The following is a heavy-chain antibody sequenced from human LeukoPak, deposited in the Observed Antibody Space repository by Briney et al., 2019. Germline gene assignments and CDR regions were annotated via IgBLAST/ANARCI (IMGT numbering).Heavy chain of an antibody. D-gene: IGHD6-19*01. CDR3: ARQQYSSGWPTFDY. J-gene: IGHJ4*02. Sequence: SETLSLTCTVSGGSISSYYWSWIRQPPGKGLEWIGYIYCSGSTNYNPSLKRRVTISVDTSKNQFSLKLSSVTAADTAVYYCARQQYSSGWPTFDYWGQGTLVTVSS. CDR1: GGSISSYY. V-gene: IGHV4-59*08. CDR2: IYCSGST.